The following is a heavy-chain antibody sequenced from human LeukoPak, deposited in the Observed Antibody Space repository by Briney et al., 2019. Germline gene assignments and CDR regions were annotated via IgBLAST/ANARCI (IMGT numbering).Heavy chain of an antibody. Sequence: SETLSLTCTVSGGSIRSSGYYWGWIRQPPGKGLEWIGYIYYSGSTYYNPSLKSRVTISVDTSKNQFSLKLSSVTAADTAVYYCARAPTTVTTLGWFDPWGQGTLVTVSS. CDR3: ARAPTTVTTLGWFDP. J-gene: IGHJ5*02. CDR2: IYYSGST. CDR1: GGSIRSSGYY. D-gene: IGHD4-17*01. V-gene: IGHV4-30-4*08.